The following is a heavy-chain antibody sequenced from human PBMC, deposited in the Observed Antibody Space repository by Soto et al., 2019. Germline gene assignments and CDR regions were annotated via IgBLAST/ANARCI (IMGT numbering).Heavy chain of an antibody. Sequence: SVKVSCKASGITFRSSAVKWMRQARGQRLEWIGRIVVGTGSTTYAQIVQEGIAITRDMSTNTAYMELSSLRPEDTAIYYCASEAHRVDCCTRYPDYTDSMDVWGQGTTVTVSS. CDR3: ASEAHRVDCCTRYPDYTDSMDV. J-gene: IGHJ6*02. D-gene: IGHD2-21*01. CDR2: IVVGTGST. V-gene: IGHV1-58*01. CDR1: GITFRSSA.